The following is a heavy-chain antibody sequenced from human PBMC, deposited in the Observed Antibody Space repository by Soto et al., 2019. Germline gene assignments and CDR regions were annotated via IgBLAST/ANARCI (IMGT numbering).Heavy chain of an antibody. V-gene: IGHV4-34*01. CDR3: VAHLDRRVYGWFDP. Sequence: SSEMLSLTCAVYGGYFSGYYWSWIRQPPGKGLEWIGEIYYSGRTYYNPSLKSRVTVYADTSKNQFSLRLSSVTAADTAVYYCVAHLDRRVYGWFDPWGQGALVTVSS. J-gene: IGHJ5*02. D-gene: IGHD3-22*01. CDR1: GGYFSGYY. CDR2: IYYSGRT.